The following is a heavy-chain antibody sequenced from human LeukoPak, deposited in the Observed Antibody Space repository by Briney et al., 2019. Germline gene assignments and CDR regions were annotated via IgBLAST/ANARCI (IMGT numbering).Heavy chain of an antibody. CDR2: INPNSGGT. D-gene: IGHD2-15*01. J-gene: IGHJ4*02. V-gene: IGHV1-2*02. CDR1: GYTFTSYG. Sequence: ASVKVSCKASGYTFTSYGISWVRQAPGQGLEWMGWINPNSGGTNYAQKFQGRVTMTRDTSISTAYMELSRLRSDDTAVYYCARLYCSGGSCYSFGYWGQGTLVTVSS. CDR3: ARLYCSGGSCYSFGY.